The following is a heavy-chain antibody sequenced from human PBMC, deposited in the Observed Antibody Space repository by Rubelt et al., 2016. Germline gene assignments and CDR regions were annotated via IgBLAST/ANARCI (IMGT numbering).Heavy chain of an antibody. J-gene: IGHJ6*03. CDR2: ISSSSSYT. V-gene: IGHV3-11*05. CDR3: ARDPPLEYSSSYYYYYMDV. D-gene: IGHD6-6*01. Sequence: GKGLEWVSYISSSSSYTNYADSVKGRFTISRDNAKNSLYLQMNSLRAEDTAVYYCARDPPLEYSSSYYYYYMDVWGKGTTVTVSS.